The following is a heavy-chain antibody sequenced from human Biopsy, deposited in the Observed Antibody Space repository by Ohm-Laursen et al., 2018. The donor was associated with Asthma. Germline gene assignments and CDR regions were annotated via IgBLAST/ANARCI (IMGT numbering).Heavy chain of an antibody. Sequence: RSLRLSCAASGITFSTYGMHWVRQAPGKGLEWVAVISYDGSSIYYADSVKGRFTISRDNSKNTLSLRMNSLTAEDTAVYYCAREGVAGTHIEDWGQGTLVTVSS. CDR3: AREGVAGTHIED. CDR1: GITFSTYG. V-gene: IGHV3-30*19. D-gene: IGHD6-19*01. J-gene: IGHJ4*02. CDR2: ISYDGSSI.